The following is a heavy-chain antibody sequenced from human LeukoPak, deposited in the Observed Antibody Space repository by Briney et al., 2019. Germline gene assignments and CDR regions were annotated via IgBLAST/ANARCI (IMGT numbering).Heavy chain of an antibody. CDR1: GYTFTGYY. CDR3: ARDLSSGYFAFDI. CDR2: INPNSGGT. V-gene: IGHV1-2*02. Sequence: ASVKVSFKASGYTFTGYYMHWVRQAPGQGLEWVGWINPNSGGTNYAQKFQGRVTMTRDTSISTAYMELSRLRSDDTAVYYCARDLSSGYFAFDIWGQGTMVTVSS. J-gene: IGHJ3*02. D-gene: IGHD3-22*01.